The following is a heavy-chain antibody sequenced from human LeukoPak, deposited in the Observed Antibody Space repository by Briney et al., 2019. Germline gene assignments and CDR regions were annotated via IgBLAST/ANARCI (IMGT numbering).Heavy chain of an antibody. CDR2: INSDRSST. CDR1: GFTFSSYW. J-gene: IGHJ4*02. V-gene: IGHV3-74*01. Sequence: SGGSLRLSCAASGFTFSSYWMHWVRQAPGKGLVWVSRINSDRSSTSYADSVKGRFTISRDNAKNTLYLQMNSLRAEDTAVYYCARDKSSGYWFIDYWGQGTLVTVSS. D-gene: IGHD3-22*01. CDR3: ARDKSSGYWFIDY.